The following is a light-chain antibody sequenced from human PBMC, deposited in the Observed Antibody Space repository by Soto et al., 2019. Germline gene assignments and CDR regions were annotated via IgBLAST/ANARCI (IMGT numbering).Light chain of an antibody. V-gene: IGLV1-40*01. CDR1: SSNIGAGYV. Sequence: QTVVTQPPSVSGAPGQRVTISCTGSSSNIGAGYVVQWYQQLPGAAPRLLIFGNTNRPSGVPDRFSGSRSGTSASLAISGLQAGDEAVYYCQSYDISLSVSVVFGGGTKVTVL. J-gene: IGLJ2*01. CDR2: GNT. CDR3: QSYDISLSVSVV.